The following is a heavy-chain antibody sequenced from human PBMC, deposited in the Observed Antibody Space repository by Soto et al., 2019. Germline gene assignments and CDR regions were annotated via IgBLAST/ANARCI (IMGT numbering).Heavy chain of an antibody. CDR2: IDPSDSYT. Sequence: GESLKISCKGSGYSFTSYWISWVRQMPGKGLEWMGRIDPSDSYTNYSPSFQGHVTISADKSISTAYLQWSSLKASDTAMYYCARQGIAARPPHYYYRMDVWGQGTTVTVSS. CDR1: GYSFTSYW. V-gene: IGHV5-10-1*01. CDR3: ARQGIAARPPHYYYRMDV. D-gene: IGHD6-6*01. J-gene: IGHJ6*02.